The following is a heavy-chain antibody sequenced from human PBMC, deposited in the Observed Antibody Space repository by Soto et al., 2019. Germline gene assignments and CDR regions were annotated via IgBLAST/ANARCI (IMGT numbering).Heavy chain of an antibody. CDR1: GFPFSSYG. CDR3: AKVSSSWYAGFFDL. J-gene: IGHJ4*02. CDR2: ICDGGSSR. D-gene: IGHD6-13*01. V-gene: IGHV3-33*06. Sequence: PGGSLRLSCAASGFPFSSYGIHWVRQAPGKGLEWVSGICDGGSSRYYADSVKGRFTISRDNSMNTLYLQMNTLRAEDTAVYYCAKVSSSWYAGFFDLWGQGTLVTVSS.